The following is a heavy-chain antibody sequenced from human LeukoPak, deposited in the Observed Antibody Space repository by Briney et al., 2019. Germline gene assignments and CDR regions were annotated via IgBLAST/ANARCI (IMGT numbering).Heavy chain of an antibody. CDR1: GFTVSDYS. CDR3: AELGITMIGGV. V-gene: IGHV3-23*01. Sequence: GSLRLSCAASGFTVSDYSMSWVRQAPGKGLEWVSAISGSGSYTDYADSVKGRFTISRDNAKNSLYLQMNSLRAEDTAVYYCAELGITMIGGVWGKGTTVTISS. D-gene: IGHD3-10*02. J-gene: IGHJ6*04. CDR2: ISGSGSYT.